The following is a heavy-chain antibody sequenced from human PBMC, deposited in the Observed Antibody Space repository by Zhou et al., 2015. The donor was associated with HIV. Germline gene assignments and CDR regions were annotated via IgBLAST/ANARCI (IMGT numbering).Heavy chain of an antibody. CDR1: GGTFSSYT. V-gene: IGHV1-69*08. CDR2: IIPILGIA. D-gene: IGHD4-17*01. CDR3: AREKDYGDENYYYGMDV. Sequence: QVQLVQSGAEVKKPGSSVKVSCKASGGTFSSYTISWVRQAPGQGLEWMGRIIPILGIANYAQKFQGRVTITADKSTSTAYMELSSLRSEDTAVYYCAREKDYGDENYYYGMDVWGQGTTVTVSS. J-gene: IGHJ6*02.